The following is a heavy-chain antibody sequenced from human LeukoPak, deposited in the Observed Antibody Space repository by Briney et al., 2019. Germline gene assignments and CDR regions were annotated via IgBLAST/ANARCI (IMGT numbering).Heavy chain of an antibody. J-gene: IGHJ4*02. CDR1: GFTFSSYS. CDR3: ARVGWEVVITRYYSDS. D-gene: IGHD3-22*01. Sequence: PGGSLRLSCAASGFTFSSYSMNWVRQAPGKGLEWVSSISSSSTYIYYADSVKGRFTISRDNAKNSLYLQLNSLRAEDTAVYYCARVGWEVVITRYYSDSWGQGTLVTVSS. CDR2: ISSSSTYI. V-gene: IGHV3-21*01.